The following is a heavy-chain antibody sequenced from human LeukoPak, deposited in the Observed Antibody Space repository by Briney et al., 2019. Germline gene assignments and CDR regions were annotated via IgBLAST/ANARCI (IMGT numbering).Heavy chain of an antibody. Sequence: PSETLSLTCTVSGGSISSSSYYWGWIRQPPGKGLEWIGSIYYSGSTYYNPSLKSRVTISVDTSKNQFSLKLSSVTAADTAVYYCARQWRDYDKNWFDPWGQGTLVTVSS. CDR2: IYYSGST. V-gene: IGHV4-39*01. D-gene: IGHD3-9*01. CDR1: GGSISSSSYY. CDR3: ARQWRDYDKNWFDP. J-gene: IGHJ5*02.